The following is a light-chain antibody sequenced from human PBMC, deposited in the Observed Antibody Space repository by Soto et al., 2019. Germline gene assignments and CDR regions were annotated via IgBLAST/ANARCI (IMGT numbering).Light chain of an antibody. CDR1: QSVSSSY. V-gene: IGKV3-20*01. Sequence: EIVLTQSPGTLSLSPGERATLSCRASQSVSSSYIAWYQQKPGQAPRLLIYGASSRATGIPDRFSGSGSGTDFTLTISRLEPEDFAVYYCQQYGSPRFGGGTKVDIK. J-gene: IGKJ4*01. CDR2: GAS. CDR3: QQYGSPR.